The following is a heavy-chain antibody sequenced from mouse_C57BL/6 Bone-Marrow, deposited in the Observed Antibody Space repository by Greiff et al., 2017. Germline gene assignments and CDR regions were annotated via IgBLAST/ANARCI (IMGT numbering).Heavy chain of an antibody. CDR2: ITPSSGYT. Sequence: QVQLQQSGAELAKPGASVKLSCKASGYTFTSYWMHWVKQRPGQGLEWIGYITPSSGYTKYNQKFKDKATLTADKSSSTADMQLSSLTYEDSAVYYCARGRLRRWYFDVWGTGTTVTVSS. V-gene: IGHV1-7*01. CDR3: ARGRLRRWYFDV. D-gene: IGHD2-4*01. J-gene: IGHJ1*03. CDR1: GYTFTSYW.